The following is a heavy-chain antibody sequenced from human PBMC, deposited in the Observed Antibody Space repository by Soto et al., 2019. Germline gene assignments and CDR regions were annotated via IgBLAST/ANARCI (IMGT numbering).Heavy chain of an antibody. J-gene: IGHJ5*02. Sequence: GGSLRLSCAASGFIFENFGMRWVRHAPGKGLEWISSISGSGFKKYYADSVKGRFTISRDNSKSTVYLELNSLSAEDTAVYHCAKNQGVELVPLATVDWFDPWGQGSVVTVSS. CDR3: AKNQGVELVPLATVDWFDP. CDR2: ISGSGFKK. V-gene: IGHV3-23*01. D-gene: IGHD1-26*01. CDR1: GFIFENFG.